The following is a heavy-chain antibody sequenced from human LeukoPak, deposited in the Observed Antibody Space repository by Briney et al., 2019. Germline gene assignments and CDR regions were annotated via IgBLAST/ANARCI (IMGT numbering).Heavy chain of an antibody. CDR3: ASVVVVAATQGDY. D-gene: IGHD2-15*01. V-gene: IGHV3-74*03. CDR2: IYNDVSST. CDR1: GFIFSSYY. Sequence: GGSLRLSCAASGFIFSSYYMHWVRQVPGKRLVWVSQIYNDVSSTKYADSVKGRFTISRDNAKNSLYLQMNSLRAEDTAVYYCASVVVVAATQGDYWGQGTLVTVSS. J-gene: IGHJ4*02.